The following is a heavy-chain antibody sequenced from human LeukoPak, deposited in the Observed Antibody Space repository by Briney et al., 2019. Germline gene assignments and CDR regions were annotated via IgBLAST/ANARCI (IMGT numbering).Heavy chain of an antibody. CDR3: ARGATFRGTYYMDV. CDR1: GASISTYY. V-gene: IGHV4-59*01. D-gene: IGHD3-10*01. CDR2: IYSGGST. J-gene: IGHJ6*03. Sequence: SETLSLTCTVSGASISTYYWTWIRQPPGKGLEWMGYIYSGGSTNYNPSLKSRVTISLDTSKNHFSLKLNSVTAADTAVYYCARGATFRGTYYMDVWGKGTTVTVSS.